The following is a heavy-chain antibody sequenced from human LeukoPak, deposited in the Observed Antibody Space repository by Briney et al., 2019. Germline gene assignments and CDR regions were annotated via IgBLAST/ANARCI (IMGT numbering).Heavy chain of an antibody. Sequence: ASVKVSCKASGFTFTSFAIQWVRQARGQRLEWIGWIVVGSGNTKYAQHFQGRVTITRDMSTSTAYMELNSLRSEDSAVYYCAADVIPGPKGFDPWGQGTLVTVSS. J-gene: IGHJ5*02. V-gene: IGHV1-58*02. D-gene: IGHD2-21*01. CDR3: AADVIPGPKGFDP. CDR1: GFTFTSFA. CDR2: IVVGSGNT.